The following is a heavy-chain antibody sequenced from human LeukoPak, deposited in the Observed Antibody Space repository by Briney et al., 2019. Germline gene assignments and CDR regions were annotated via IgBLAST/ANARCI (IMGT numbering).Heavy chain of an antibody. J-gene: IGHJ5*02. D-gene: IGHD1-26*01. CDR2: IYYSGTT. CDR3: ARGSGSYRNRFDP. CDR1: VGSISSYY. V-gene: IGHV4-59*01. Sequence: SETLSLTCTVSVGSISSYYWSWIRQPPGKGLHWIGNIYYSGTTNYNPSLRSPVTISIDTSKNQFSLKLSSVTAADTAVYYCARGSGSYRNRFDPWGQGTLVTVSS.